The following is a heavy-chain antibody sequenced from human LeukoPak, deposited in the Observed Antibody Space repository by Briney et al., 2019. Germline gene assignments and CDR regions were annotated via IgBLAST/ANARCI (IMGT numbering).Heavy chain of an antibody. D-gene: IGHD1-1*01. CDR2: INQDGSVR. J-gene: IGHJ4*02. V-gene: IGHV3-7*01. CDR1: GFTFSSYW. Sequence: GGSLRLSCAVSGFTFSSYWMIWFRQAPGKGLEWVAHINQDGSVRNYVDSVKGRFTISRDNANNFLYLQMNSLRAEDTAVYYCAKDKNWNVCDYWGRGTLVTVSS. CDR3: AKDKNWNVCDY.